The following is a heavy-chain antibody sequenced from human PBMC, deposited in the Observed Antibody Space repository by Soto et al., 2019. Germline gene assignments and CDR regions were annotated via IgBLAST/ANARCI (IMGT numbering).Heavy chain of an antibody. J-gene: IGHJ6*02. CDR1: GGSVSSGIYH. D-gene: IGHD1-26*01. Sequence: SETLSLTCTVYGGSVSSGIYHWSWIRQSPGKGLEWVGHIFYSGSTNYGPSRKSRVTISVDTSKNQFSLKLTSVTAADTAVYYCARHQRSGTYSRHNYYYGTDVWGQGTTVTVSS. V-gene: IGHV4-61*01. CDR2: IFYSGST. CDR3: ARHQRSGTYSRHNYYYGTDV.